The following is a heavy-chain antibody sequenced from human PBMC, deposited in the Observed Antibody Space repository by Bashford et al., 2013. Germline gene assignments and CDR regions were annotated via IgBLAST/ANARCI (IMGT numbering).Heavy chain of an antibody. Sequence: SETLSLTCAVSGDSVTSSDWWTWVRQPPGKGLEWIGEIYHGGNTNYKPSLKGRVTISMDKSRNQFSLRLTSVTAADTAVYYCARANTRRTHDYWGRGNRRSPSPQ. V-gene: IGHV4-4*02. CDR1: GDSVTSSDW. CDR2: IYHGGNT. J-gene: IGHJ4*02. CDR3: ARANTRRTHDY. D-gene: IGHD1-14*01.